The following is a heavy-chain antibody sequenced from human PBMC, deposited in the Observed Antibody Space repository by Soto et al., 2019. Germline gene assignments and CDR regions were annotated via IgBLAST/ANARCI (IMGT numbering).Heavy chain of an antibody. V-gene: IGHV3-53*02. Sequence: EVQLVETGGGLIQPGGSLRLSCAASGFTVSSNYMSWVRQAPGKGLEWVSVIYSGGSTYYADSVKGRFTISRDNSKTTLDLQMNSLRAEDTAVYYCARVSGVAARPYYYYGMDVWGQGTTVTVSS. CDR3: ARVSGVAARPYYYYGMDV. CDR2: IYSGGST. D-gene: IGHD6-6*01. J-gene: IGHJ6*02. CDR1: GFTVSSNY.